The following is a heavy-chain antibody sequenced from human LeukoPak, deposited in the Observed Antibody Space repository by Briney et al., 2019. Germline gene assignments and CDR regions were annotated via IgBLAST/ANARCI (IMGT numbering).Heavy chain of an antibody. J-gene: IGHJ5*02. CDR1: GFTFSSYG. D-gene: IGHD6-6*01. CDR2: IRYDGSNK. Sequence: GGSLRLSCAASGFTFSSYGMHWARQAPGKGLEWVAFIRYDGSNKYYADSVKGRFTISRDNSKNTLYLQMNSLRAEDTAVYYCAKSSIAARKEDWFDLWGQGTLVTVSS. V-gene: IGHV3-30*02. CDR3: AKSSIAARKEDWFDL.